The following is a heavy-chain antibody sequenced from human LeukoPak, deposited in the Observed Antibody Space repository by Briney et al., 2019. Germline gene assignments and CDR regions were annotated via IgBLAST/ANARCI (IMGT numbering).Heavy chain of an antibody. CDR3: AIILQRVAVADNFDY. Sequence: VKVSCKVSGYTLTELSMHWVRQAPGKGLEWMGGFDPEDGETIYAQKFQGRVTTTEDTSTDTAYMELSSLRSEDTAVYYCAIILQRVAVADNFDYWGQGTLVTVSS. V-gene: IGHV1-24*01. J-gene: IGHJ4*02. CDR2: FDPEDGET. D-gene: IGHD6-19*01. CDR1: GYTLTELS.